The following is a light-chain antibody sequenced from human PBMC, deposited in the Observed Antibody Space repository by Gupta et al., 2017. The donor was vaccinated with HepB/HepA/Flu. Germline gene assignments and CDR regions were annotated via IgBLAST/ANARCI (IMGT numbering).Light chain of an antibody. Sequence: DIVMAQSPDSLAVSLGERATINCKPSQSLLSSANKMNYLAWFQQKPGQPPKMLFYWASSRESGVPDRFSDSGSGTDFTLTIAGLQAEDAAVYYCQQEDNSPRTFGQGTKVEIK. V-gene: IGKV4-1*01. CDR1: QSLLSSANKMNY. CDR3: QQEDNSPRT. J-gene: IGKJ1*01. CDR2: WAS.